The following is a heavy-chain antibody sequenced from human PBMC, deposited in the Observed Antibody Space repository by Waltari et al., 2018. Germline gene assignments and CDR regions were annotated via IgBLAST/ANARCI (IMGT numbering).Heavy chain of an antibody. CDR1: GFTFVDYS. D-gene: IGHD4-17*01. CDR3: ARDLMYGEHPLFDR. V-gene: IGHV3-49*04. J-gene: IGHJ5*02. CDR2: IRSKAYGETT. Sequence: DVQLAESGGGLVQPGRSLRLSCTTSGFTFVDYSMNWVRQAPGQGLGWGGFIRSKAYGETTDYAASVRGRFTISRDDSKSIAYLQMNSLKTEDTAIYFCARDLMYGEHPLFDRWGQGTLVTVSS.